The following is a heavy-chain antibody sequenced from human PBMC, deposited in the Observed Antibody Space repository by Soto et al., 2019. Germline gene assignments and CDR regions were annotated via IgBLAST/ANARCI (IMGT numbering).Heavy chain of an antibody. J-gene: IGHJ4*02. CDR2: IIPILGIA. V-gene: IGHV1-69*08. Sequence: QVQLVQSGAEVKKPGSSVKVSCKASGGTFSSYTISWVRQAPGQGLEWMGRIIPILGIANYAQKFQGRVTITADKSTSTAYMELSSLRSEDTAVYYCARDPLIGYDTDWGQGTLVTVSS. D-gene: IGHD5-12*01. CDR3: ARDPLIGYDTD. CDR1: GGTFSSYT.